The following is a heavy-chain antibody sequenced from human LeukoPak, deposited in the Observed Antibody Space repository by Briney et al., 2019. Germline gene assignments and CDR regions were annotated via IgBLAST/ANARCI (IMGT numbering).Heavy chain of an antibody. CDR1: GGSISSYY. V-gene: IGHV4-59*08. CDR2: IYYSGST. Sequence: SETLSLTCTVSGGSISSYYWSWIRQPPGKGLEWIGYIYYSGSTNYNPFLKSRVTISVDTSKNQFSLKLSSVTAADTAVYYCARGEYYYGSGSLLDPWGQGTLVTVSS. J-gene: IGHJ5*02. D-gene: IGHD3-10*01. CDR3: ARGEYYYGSGSLLDP.